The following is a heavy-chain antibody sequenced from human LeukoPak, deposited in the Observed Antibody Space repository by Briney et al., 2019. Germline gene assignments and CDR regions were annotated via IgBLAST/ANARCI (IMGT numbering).Heavy chain of an antibody. CDR1: GYTFTNYG. J-gene: IGHJ4*02. V-gene: IGHV1-18*01. D-gene: IGHD6-13*01. CDR3: ARDFYSSPDY. Sequence: ASVKVSCTASGYTFTNYGISWVRQAPGQGLEWMGWISAYNANTYYAQKLQGRVTMTTDTSTSTAYVELRSLRSDDTAVYYCARDFYSSPDYWGQGTLVTVSS. CDR2: ISAYNANT.